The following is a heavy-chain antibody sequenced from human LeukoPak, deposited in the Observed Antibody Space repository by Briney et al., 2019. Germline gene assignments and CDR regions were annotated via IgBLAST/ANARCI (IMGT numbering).Heavy chain of an antibody. Sequence: PGGSLRLSCVASGFTFSNYAMSWVRQAPGKGLELVSGIYGSDDKTVYGDAVRGRFTISRDNSKNTLYLQMNSLRADDTAVYYCAKTQGYYDAWGQGALVTGSS. CDR1: GFTFSNYA. CDR2: IYGSDDKT. CDR3: AKTQGYYDA. J-gene: IGHJ5*02. D-gene: IGHD2-15*01. V-gene: IGHV3-23*01.